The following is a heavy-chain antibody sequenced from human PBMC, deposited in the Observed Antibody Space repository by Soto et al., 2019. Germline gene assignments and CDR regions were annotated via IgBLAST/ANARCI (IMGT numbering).Heavy chain of an antibody. CDR1: GFTFSTYE. CDR2: ISSTTKTI. V-gene: IGHV3-48*03. J-gene: IGHJ4*02. Sequence: DVQLVESGGGLVHPGESLRLSCAASGFTFSTYERNWVRQAPGKGLEWVSYISSTTKTIYYADSVKGRFTISRDNAKNSLYLQMNSLRAEDTAIYYCARDRAGAPFDYWGLGILVTVSS. CDR3: ARDRAGAPFDY. D-gene: IGHD1-26*01.